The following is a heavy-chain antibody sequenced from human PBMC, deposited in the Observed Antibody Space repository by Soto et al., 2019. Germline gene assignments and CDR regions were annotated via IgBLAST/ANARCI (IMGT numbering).Heavy chain of an antibody. CDR2: ISYDGSNK. CDR3: ARDRRFDNLFDY. V-gene: IGHV3-30-3*01. D-gene: IGHD3-9*01. CDR1: GFTFSNYA. J-gene: IGHJ4*02. Sequence: PGGSLRLSCAVSGFTFSNYAMHRLRQAPGKGLEWVAAISYDGSNKYHTDSVKGRFTISRDNSKNTLYLQMNSLRAEDTAMYSCARDRRFDNLFDYWGQGTQVTVSS.